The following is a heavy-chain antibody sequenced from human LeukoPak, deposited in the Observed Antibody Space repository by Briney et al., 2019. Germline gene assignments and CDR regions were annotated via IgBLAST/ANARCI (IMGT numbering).Heavy chain of an antibody. CDR1: GYSFTSYW. CDR2: IYPGDSDT. V-gene: IGHV5-51*01. Sequence: GESLKISCKGSGYSFTSYWISWVRQLPGKGLEWMGIIYPGDSDTRYSPSFQGQVIISADKSISTAYLQWSSLKASDTAMYYCARMETYYDSSGYLDYWGQGTLVTVS. CDR3: ARMETYYDSSGYLDY. J-gene: IGHJ4*02. D-gene: IGHD3-22*01.